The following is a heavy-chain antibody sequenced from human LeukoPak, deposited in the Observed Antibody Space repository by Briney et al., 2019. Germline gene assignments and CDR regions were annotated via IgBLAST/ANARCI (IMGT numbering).Heavy chain of an antibody. CDR2: ISYDGSNK. J-gene: IGHJ4*02. Sequence: GGSLRLSCAASGFTFSSYAMHWVRQAPGKGLEWVAVISYDGSNKYYADSVKGRFTISRDNSKNTLYLQMNSLRAEDTAVYYCARVFTTLTGRGIDHWGQGTLVTVSS. V-gene: IGHV3-30-3*01. D-gene: IGHD1-14*01. CDR3: ARVFTTLTGRGIDH. CDR1: GFTFSSYA.